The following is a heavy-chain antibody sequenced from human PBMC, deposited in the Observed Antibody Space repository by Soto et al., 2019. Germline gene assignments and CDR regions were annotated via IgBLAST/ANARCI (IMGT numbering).Heavy chain of an antibody. V-gene: IGHV3-23*01. J-gene: IGHJ4*02. Sequence: GSLRLACVASGFTFSSYSMSWVRQAPGKGLEWVSGFRAGGDDGTTYYADSVKGRFTISRDNSKNTLFLQMNSLRAEDTAIYYCAKKVNSGSGSQYFDYFGQGTLVTVSS. CDR3: AKKVNSGSGSQYFDY. D-gene: IGHD3-10*01. CDR2: FRAGGDDGTT. CDR1: GFTFSSYS.